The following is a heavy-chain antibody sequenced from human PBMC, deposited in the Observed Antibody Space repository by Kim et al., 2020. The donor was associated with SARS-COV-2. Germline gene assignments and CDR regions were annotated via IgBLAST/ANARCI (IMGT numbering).Heavy chain of an antibody. V-gene: IGHV4-34*01. D-gene: IGHD1-7*01. CDR1: GGSFSGYY. Sequence: SETLSLTCAVYGGSFSGYYWSWIRQPPGKGLEWIGEINHSGSTNYNPSLKSRVTISVDTSKNQFSLKLSSVTAADTAVYYCARGPTTLWVRPIDYWGQGTLVTVSS. J-gene: IGHJ4*02. CDR3: ARGPTTLWVRPIDY. CDR2: INHSGST.